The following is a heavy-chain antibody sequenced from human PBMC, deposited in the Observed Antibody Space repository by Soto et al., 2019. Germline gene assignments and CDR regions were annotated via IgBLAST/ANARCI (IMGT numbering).Heavy chain of an antibody. CDR1: GYTFINYY. D-gene: IGHD6-13*01. J-gene: IGHJ4*02. CDR2: FNPTSGST. Sequence: QVQLVQSGAEVKKPGASVKLSCKASGYTFINYYIHWVRQAPGQGLEWMGIFNPTSGSTNYTQKFQGRVTLTMDTSTRTVYMELSSLRFDDTAVYYCARDLAAGDYWGQGTLVTVSS. CDR3: ARDLAAGDY. V-gene: IGHV1-46*01.